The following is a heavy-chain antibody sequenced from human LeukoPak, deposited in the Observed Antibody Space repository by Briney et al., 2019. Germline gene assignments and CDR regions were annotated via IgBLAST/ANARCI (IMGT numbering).Heavy chain of an antibody. D-gene: IGHD2-15*01. CDR3: ARGSYYCSDGSCLIGWLDY. J-gene: IGHJ4*02. CDR1: GGSFSGYY. Sequence: SETLSLTCAVYGGSFSGYYWSWIRQPPGKGLEWIGEINHSGSTNYNPSLKSRVTISVDTSKNQFSLKLSSVTAAYTAVYYCARGSYYCSDGSCLIGWLDYWGQGTLVTVSS. V-gene: IGHV4-34*01. CDR2: INHSGST.